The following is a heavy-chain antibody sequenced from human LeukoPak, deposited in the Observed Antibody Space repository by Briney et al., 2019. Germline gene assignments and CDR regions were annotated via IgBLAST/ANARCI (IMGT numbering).Heavy chain of an antibody. V-gene: IGHV3-23*01. J-gene: IGHJ6*02. CDR2: ISGSGGST. D-gene: IGHD6-19*01. CDR3: TRGGSSGRTSYYYGMDV. CDR1: GFTFSSYA. Sequence: GGSLRLSCAASGFTFSSYAMYWVRQAPGKGLEWVSGISGSGGSTEYADSVKGRFTISRDNSKSTLYLEMNSLRAADTAVYYCTRGGSSGRTSYYYGMDVWGQGTTVTVSS.